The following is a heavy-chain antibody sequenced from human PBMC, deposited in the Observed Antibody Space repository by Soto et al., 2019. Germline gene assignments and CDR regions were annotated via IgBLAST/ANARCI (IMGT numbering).Heavy chain of an antibody. V-gene: IGHV5-51*01. J-gene: IGHJ5*02. CDR3: ASFNYDILTGYTDCFDP. CDR1: GYSFTSYW. CDR2: IYPGDSDT. D-gene: IGHD3-9*01. Sequence: PGESLKISCKGSGYSFTSYWIGWVRQIPGKGLEWMGIIYPGDSDTRYSPSFQGQVTISADKSISTAYLQWSSLKASDTAMYYCASFNYDILTGYTDCFDPWGQGTL.